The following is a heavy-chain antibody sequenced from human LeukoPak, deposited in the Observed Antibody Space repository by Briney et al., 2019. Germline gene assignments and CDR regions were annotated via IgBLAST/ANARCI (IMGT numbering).Heavy chain of an antibody. D-gene: IGHD6-19*01. CDR1: GGSISSYY. J-gene: IGHJ3*02. Sequence: SETLSLTCTVSGGSISSYYWSWIRQPVGKGLEWIGRIYTSGSTNYNPSLKSRVTMSVDTSKNQFSLKLSSVTAADTAVYYCARDWPSLMDSSGWYDAFDIWGQGTMVTVSS. CDR2: IYTSGST. V-gene: IGHV4-4*07. CDR3: ARDWPSLMDSSGWYDAFDI.